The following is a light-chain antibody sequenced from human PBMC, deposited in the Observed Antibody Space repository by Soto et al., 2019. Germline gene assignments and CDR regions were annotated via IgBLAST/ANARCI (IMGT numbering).Light chain of an antibody. CDR1: QSVANNY. CDR2: DAS. Sequence: EIVLTHSPGTLSLSPGERATLSCRASQSVANNYLAWYQQRPGQAPRLVIYDASSRATGIPDRFSASGSGTDFTLTISRLEPEDFAVYYCQQYGSSPTWTFGQGTKVEIK. CDR3: QQYGSSPTWT. V-gene: IGKV3-20*01. J-gene: IGKJ1*01.